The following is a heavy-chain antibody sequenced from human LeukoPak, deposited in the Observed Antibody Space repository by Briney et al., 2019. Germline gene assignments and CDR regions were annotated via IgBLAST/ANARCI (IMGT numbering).Heavy chain of an antibody. J-gene: IGHJ5*02. D-gene: IGHD2-15*01. CDR1: GGTFGSYA. CDR3: ARILATGPSWFDP. CDR2: IIPIFGTA. Sequence: ASVKVSCKASGGTFGSYAISWVRQAPGQGLEWMGGIIPIFGTANYAQKFQGRVTITADESTSTAYMELSSLRSEDTAVYYCARILATGPSWFDPWGQGTLVTVSS. V-gene: IGHV1-69*13.